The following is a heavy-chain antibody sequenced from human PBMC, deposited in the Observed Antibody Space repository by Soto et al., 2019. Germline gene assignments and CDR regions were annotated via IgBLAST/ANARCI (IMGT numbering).Heavy chain of an antibody. Sequence: EVQLLESGGGLVQPGGSLRLSCAASGFTFNTYALTWVRQAPGKGLEWVSAISGSGVSTYYADSVKGRFSISRDRSKNTPDLHMTNLRAENTAVYYCAKAPAGYCSGDGCYPVGHYSYGMDVWGQGTTVTVSS. CDR1: GFTFNTYA. D-gene: IGHD2-15*01. J-gene: IGHJ6*02. CDR2: ISGSGVST. CDR3: AKAPAGYCSGDGCYPVGHYSYGMDV. V-gene: IGHV3-23*01.